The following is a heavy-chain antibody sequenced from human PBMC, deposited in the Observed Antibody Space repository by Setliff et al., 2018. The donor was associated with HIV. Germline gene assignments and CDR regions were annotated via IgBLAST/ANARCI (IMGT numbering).Heavy chain of an antibody. CDR2: MYYRGST. CDR1: GGSISSSGYY. V-gene: IGHV4-39*01. Sequence: SETLSLTCTVSGGSISSSGYYWGWIRQPPGKGLEWSGNMYYRGSTYYNPSLKSRVAISVDTSKNQFSLKLSSVTAEDTAVYYCARPRLRGSGAFDIWGQGTMVTVSS. D-gene: IGHD2-21*01. CDR3: ARPRLRGSGAFDI. J-gene: IGHJ3*02.